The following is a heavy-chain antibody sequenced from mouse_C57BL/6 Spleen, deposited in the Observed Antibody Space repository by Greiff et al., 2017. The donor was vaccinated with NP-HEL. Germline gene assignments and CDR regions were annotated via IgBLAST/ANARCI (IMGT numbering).Heavy chain of an antibody. Sequence: VQLQQSGAELVKPGASVKISCKASGYAFSSYWMNWVKQRPGKGLEWIGQIYPGDGDTNYNGKFKGKATLTADKSSSTAYMQLSSLTSEDSAVYFCARWGTTVAPLDYWGQGTTLTVSS. CDR2: IYPGDGDT. D-gene: IGHD1-1*01. CDR3: ARWGTTVAPLDY. V-gene: IGHV1-80*01. CDR1: GYAFSSYW. J-gene: IGHJ2*01.